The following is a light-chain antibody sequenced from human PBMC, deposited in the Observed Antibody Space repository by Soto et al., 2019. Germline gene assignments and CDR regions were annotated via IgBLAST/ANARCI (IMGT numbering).Light chain of an antibody. CDR1: QGINSF. CDR2: AAS. CDR3: QQLNSYLT. Sequence: PLTPSPSSQSASVGARGTLPFRASQGINSFLAWYQQKPGKAPKLLIYAASTLQSGVPSRFSGSGSGTEFTLTISSLQPEDFATYYCQQLNSYLTFGQGTRLEIK. J-gene: IGKJ5*01. V-gene: IGKV1-9*01.